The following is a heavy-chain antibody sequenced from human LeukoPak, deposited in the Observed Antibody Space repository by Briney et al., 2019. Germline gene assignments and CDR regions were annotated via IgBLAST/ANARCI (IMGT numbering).Heavy chain of an antibody. Sequence: GGSLRLSCGASRFTLSTYWMSWVRQALGEGLEWVAHIKQDGSQEYYVDSVKGRFTISRDSAKNSLYLQMNSLRAEDTAVYYCARGDSSSNNGIRFDYWGQGTLVTVSS. CDR1: RFTLSTYW. CDR3: ARGDSSSNNGIRFDY. V-gene: IGHV3-7*01. J-gene: IGHJ4*02. D-gene: IGHD6-13*01. CDR2: IKQDGSQE.